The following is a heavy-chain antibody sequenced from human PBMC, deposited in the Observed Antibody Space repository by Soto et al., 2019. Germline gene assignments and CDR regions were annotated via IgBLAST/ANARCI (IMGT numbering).Heavy chain of an antibody. V-gene: IGHV1-69*01. J-gene: IGHJ5*02. CDR2: IIPTFGTA. CDR1: GGTFSSYA. CDR3: VRGLLRSYNNLFDP. Sequence: QVQLVQSGAEVKKPGSSVKVSCKASGGTFSSYAISWVRQAPGQGLEWMGGIIPTFGTANSAQKFQGRVTITADESTSTAYMALSSLRSEDTAVYYCVRGLLRSYNNLFDPWGQGTLVTVSS. D-gene: IGHD3-3*01.